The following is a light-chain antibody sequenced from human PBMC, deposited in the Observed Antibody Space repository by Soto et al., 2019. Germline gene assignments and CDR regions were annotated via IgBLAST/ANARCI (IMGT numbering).Light chain of an antibody. CDR3: QPYDSSLSGVV. J-gene: IGLJ2*01. CDR2: GNS. V-gene: IGLV1-40*01. CDR1: SSNIGAGYD. Sequence: QSVLTQLPSVSGAPGQRVTISCTGSSSNIGAGYDVHWYQQLPGTAPKVLIYGNSNRPSGVPDRFSGSKSGTSASLAITGLQAEDEADYYCQPYDSSLSGVVLGGGTKLTVL.